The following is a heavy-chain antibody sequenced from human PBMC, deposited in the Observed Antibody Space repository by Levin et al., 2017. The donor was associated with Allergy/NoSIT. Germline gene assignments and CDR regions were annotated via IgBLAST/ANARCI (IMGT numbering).Heavy chain of an antibody. CDR3: ARDHYDILTGTYRGYGMDV. CDR2: IYSGGST. Sequence: PGESLKISCAASGFTISSNYMSWVRQAPGKGLEWVSVIYSGGSTYYADSVKGRFTISRDDSKKTLYLQMNSLRAEDTAVYYCARDHYDILTGTYRGYGMDVWGQGTTFTVSS. V-gene: IGHV3-53*05. CDR1: GFTISSNY. J-gene: IGHJ6*01. D-gene: IGHD3-9*01.